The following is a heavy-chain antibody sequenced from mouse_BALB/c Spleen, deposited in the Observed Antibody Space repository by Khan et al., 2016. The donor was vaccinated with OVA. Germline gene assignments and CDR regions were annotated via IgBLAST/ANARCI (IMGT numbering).Heavy chain of an antibody. CDR1: GCSLTSYG. Sequence: QVQLKESGPGLVAPSQSLSITCTISGCSLTSYGIHWVRQPPGKGLEWLVVIWSDGKTTYNSALKSRLSIIKDNSKSQVFLKMNSLQTDDTAMYYCARQIFPGYFDVWGAGTTVTVSS. V-gene: IGHV2-6-1*01. CDR2: IWSDGKT. J-gene: IGHJ1*01. CDR3: ARQIFPGYFDV.